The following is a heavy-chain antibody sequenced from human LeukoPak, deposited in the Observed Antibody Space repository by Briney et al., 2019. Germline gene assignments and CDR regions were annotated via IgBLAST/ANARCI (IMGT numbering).Heavy chain of an antibody. V-gene: IGHV5-51*01. J-gene: IGHJ4*02. CDR3: ARLSGYSSGWYVACLDY. Sequence: GESLKISCKGSGYSFTSYWIGWVRQMPGKGLEWMGILYPGDSDTRYSPSFQGQVTISADKSISTAYLQWSSLKASDTAMYYCARLSGYSSGWYVACLDYWGQGTLVTVSS. CDR2: LYPGDSDT. D-gene: IGHD6-19*01. CDR1: GYSFTSYW.